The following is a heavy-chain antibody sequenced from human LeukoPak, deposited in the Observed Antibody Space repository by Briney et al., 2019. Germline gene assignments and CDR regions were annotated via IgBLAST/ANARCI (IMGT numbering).Heavy chain of an antibody. CDR1: GFTFSSYA. Sequence: PGGSLRLSCAASGFTFSSYAMHWVRQAPGKGLEWVAVISYDGSNKYYAGSVKGRFTISRDNSKNTLYLQMNSLRAEDTAVYYCARSDYGSGTFFDYWGQGTLVTVSS. CDR2: ISYDGSNK. V-gene: IGHV3-30-3*01. CDR3: ARSDYGSGTFFDY. J-gene: IGHJ4*02. D-gene: IGHD3-10*01.